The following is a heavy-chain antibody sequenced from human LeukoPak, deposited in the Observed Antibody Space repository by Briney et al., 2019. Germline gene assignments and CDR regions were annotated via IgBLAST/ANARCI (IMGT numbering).Heavy chain of an antibody. CDR2: MNPNSGNT. V-gene: IGHV1-8*01. J-gene: IGHJ6*02. D-gene: IGHD3-10*01. Sequence: ASVKVSCKASGYTFTSYDINWVRQATGQGLEWMGWMNPNSGNTGYAQKFQGRVTMTRNTSISTAYMELSSMRSAATDVYYCARGKYGSERTQYYYGMDVWGQGTTVTVSS. CDR3: ARGKYGSERTQYYYGMDV. CDR1: GYTFTSYD.